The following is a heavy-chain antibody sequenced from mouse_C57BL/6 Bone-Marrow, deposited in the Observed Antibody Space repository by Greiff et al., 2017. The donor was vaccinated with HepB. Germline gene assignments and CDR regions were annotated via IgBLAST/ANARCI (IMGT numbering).Heavy chain of an antibody. J-gene: IGHJ3*01. CDR3: AREGPGFAY. CDR1: GYAFTNYL. CDR2: INPGSGGT. V-gene: IGHV1-54*01. Sequence: QVQLKQSGAELVRPGTSVKVSCKASGYAFTNYLIEWVKQRPGQGLEWIGVINPGSGGTNYNEKFKGKATLTADKSSSTAYMQLSSLTSEDSAVYFCAREGPGFAYWGQGTLVTVSA.